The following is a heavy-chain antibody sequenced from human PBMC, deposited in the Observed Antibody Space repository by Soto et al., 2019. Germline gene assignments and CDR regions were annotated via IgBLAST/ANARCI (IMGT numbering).Heavy chain of an antibody. CDR2: IYHSGST. D-gene: IGHD2-15*01. CDR3: ARLGGAAATAFDI. CDR1: GCSISSGDHY. V-gene: IGHV4-30-4*01. Sequence: SETLSLTCTFSGCSISSGDHYWSWIRKPPGKGLEWIGYIYHSGSTYYNPSLKSRVTISVDTSKNQFSLKLSSVTAADTAVYYCARLGGAAATAFDIWGQGTMVTVSS. J-gene: IGHJ3*02.